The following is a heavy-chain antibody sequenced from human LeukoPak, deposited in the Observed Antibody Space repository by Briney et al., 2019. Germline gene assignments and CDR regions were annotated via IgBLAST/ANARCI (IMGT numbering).Heavy chain of an antibody. CDR3: ARQLRVTTYYYYGMDV. CDR2: ISYDGSNK. Sequence: GGSLRLSCAASGFTFSSYGMHWVRQAPGKGLEWVAVISYDGSNKYYADSVKGRFTISRDNSKNTLYLQMNSLRAEDTAVYYCARQLRVTTYYYYGMDVWGQGTTVTVSS. D-gene: IGHD4-17*01. J-gene: IGHJ6*02. V-gene: IGHV3-30*03. CDR1: GFTFSSYG.